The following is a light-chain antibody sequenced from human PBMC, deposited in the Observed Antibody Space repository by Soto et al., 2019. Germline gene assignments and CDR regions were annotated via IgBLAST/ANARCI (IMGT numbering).Light chain of an antibody. CDR3: QQYNSYWT. Sequence: DIQLTQSPSTLSGSVGDRVTITCRASQTISSWLAWYQKKPGKATKLLIYDAYSLESGVPSRFSGGGSGTEFTLTISSLQPDDFATYYCQQYNSYWTFGQGTKVDIK. V-gene: IGKV1-5*01. CDR2: DAY. J-gene: IGKJ1*01. CDR1: QTISSW.